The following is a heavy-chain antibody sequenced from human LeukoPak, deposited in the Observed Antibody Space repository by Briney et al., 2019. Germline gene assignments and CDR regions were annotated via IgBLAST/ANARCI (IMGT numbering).Heavy chain of an antibody. D-gene: IGHD5/OR15-5a*01. J-gene: IGHJ4*02. CDR3: AGFGVYPY. CDR2: FGISGTI. V-gene: IGHV3-48*01. Sequence: GGSLRLSCAVSGFTVRTYDMHWVRQAPGEGPEWIAYFGISGTIYYADPVRGRFTISRDNAKNSLFQQMNSLRVDDTAIYYCAGFGVYPYWGQGTPVTVSS. CDR1: GFTVRTYD.